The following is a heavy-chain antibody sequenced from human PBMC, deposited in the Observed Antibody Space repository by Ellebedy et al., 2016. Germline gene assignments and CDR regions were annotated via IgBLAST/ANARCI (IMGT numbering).Heavy chain of an antibody. J-gene: IGHJ4*02. Sequence: GESLKISXKGSGYSFTSYWISWVRQMPGKGLEWMGRIDPSDSYTNYSPSFQGHVTISADKSISTAYLQWSSLKASDTAMYYCARLSIILTGYYPPYYFDYWGQGTLVTVSS. CDR1: GYSFTSYW. CDR3: ARLSIILTGYYPPYYFDY. D-gene: IGHD3-9*01. V-gene: IGHV5-10-1*01. CDR2: IDPSDSYT.